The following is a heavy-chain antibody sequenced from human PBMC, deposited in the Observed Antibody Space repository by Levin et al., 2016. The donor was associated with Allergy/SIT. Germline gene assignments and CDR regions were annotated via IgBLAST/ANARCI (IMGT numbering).Heavy chain of an antibody. CDR3: VRDHTTGWKFDY. Sequence: LSLTCAASGFTLSNYWMSWVRQDPGRGLEWVANINQDASQKYYVDSVNGRFSISRDNAKNSVYLQMNSLRAEDTAVYYCVRDHTTGWKFDYWGQGTLVTVSS. J-gene: IGHJ4*02. D-gene: IGHD6-19*01. CDR2: INQDASQK. V-gene: IGHV3-7*03. CDR1: GFTLSNYW.